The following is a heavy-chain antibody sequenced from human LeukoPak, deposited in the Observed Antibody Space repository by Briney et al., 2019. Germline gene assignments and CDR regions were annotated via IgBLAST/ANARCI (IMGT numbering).Heavy chain of an antibody. CDR2: INPSGGST. CDR3: ARRGGEGDYFDY. D-gene: IGHD2-21*01. Sequence: ASVKVSCKASGYTFTSYYMHWVRQAPGQGLEWMGIINPSGGSTSYAQKFQGRVTMTRDTSTSTVCMELSSLRSEDTAVYYCARRGGEGDYFDYWGQGTLVTVSS. V-gene: IGHV1-46*01. J-gene: IGHJ4*02. CDR1: GYTFTSYY.